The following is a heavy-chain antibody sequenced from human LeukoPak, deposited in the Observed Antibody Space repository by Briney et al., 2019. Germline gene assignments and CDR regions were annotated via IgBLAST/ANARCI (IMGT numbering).Heavy chain of an antibody. V-gene: IGHV4-4*02. D-gene: IGHD6-19*01. Sequence: SGTLSLTCAVSGGSISSSNWWSWIRQPPGKGLEWIGEIYHSGSTNYNPSLKSRVTISVDTSKNQFSLKLSSVTAADTAVYYCARRAYSSGWYVGFDYWGQGTLVTVSS. CDR3: ARRAYSSGWYVGFDY. CDR1: GGSISSSNW. CDR2: IYHSGST. J-gene: IGHJ4*02.